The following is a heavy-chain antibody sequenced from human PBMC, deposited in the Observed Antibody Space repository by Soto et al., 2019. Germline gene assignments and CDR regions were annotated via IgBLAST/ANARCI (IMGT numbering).Heavy chain of an antibody. J-gene: IGHJ6*02. CDR1: GFTFRNFV. Sequence: GGSLRLSCAASGFTFRNFVMHWVRQSPGNGLEWVAVISYAGNNIYYAESVKGRFTISRDNSGNTLYLEMGSLRGEEQAVYSCAKAQSSIFRSGSGMDVWGQGTTVTVSS. D-gene: IGHD3-3*01. V-gene: IGHV3-30*18. CDR3: AKAQSSIFRSGSGMDV. CDR2: ISYAGNNI.